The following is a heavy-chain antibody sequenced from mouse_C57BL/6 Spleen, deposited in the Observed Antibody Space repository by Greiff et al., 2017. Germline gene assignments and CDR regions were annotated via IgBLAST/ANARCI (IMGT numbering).Heavy chain of an antibody. D-gene: IGHD2-10*01. CDR2: IDPETGGT. CDR1: GYTFTDYE. V-gene: IGHV1-15*01. Sequence: VKLMESGAELVRPGASVTLSCKASGYTFTDYEMHWVKQTPVHGLEWIGAIDPETGGTAYNQKFKGKAILTADKSSSTAYMELRSLTSEDSAVYYCTRFLPYYEAYWGQGTLVTVSA. CDR3: TRFLPYYEAY. J-gene: IGHJ3*01.